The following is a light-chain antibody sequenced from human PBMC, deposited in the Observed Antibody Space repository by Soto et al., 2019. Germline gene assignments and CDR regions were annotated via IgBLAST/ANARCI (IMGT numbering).Light chain of an antibody. J-gene: IGLJ1*01. V-gene: IGLV2-14*03. CDR1: SSDVGGYNY. CDR2: DVS. CDR3: SSYRTSNTRQIV. Sequence: QSDLNQPASVYGSPGQSITISCTSTSSDVGGYNYVSWYQHHPGKAPKLMIYDVSNRPSGVSNRFSGSKSGNTASLSISGLQPEDEADYYCSSYRTSNTRQIVCGTGTKVTVL.